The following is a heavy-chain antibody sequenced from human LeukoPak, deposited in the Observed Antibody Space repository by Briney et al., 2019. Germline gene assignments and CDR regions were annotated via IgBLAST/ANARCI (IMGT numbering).Heavy chain of an antibody. V-gene: IGHV3-21*01. Sequence: PGGSLRLSCAASGFTFSSYSMNWVRQAPGKGLEWVSSISSSSSYIYYADSVKGRFTISRDNAKNSLYLQMNSLRAEDTAVYYCARDLHRQVYNWFDPWGQGTLVTVSS. CDR3: ARDLHRQVYNWFDP. CDR1: GFTFSSYS. CDR2: ISSSSSYI. J-gene: IGHJ5*02.